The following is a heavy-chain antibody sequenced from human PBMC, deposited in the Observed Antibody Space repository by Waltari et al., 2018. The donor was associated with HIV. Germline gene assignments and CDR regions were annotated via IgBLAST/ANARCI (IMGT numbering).Heavy chain of an antibody. Sequence: QVQLVESGGGVVQPGTSLTLSCAVSGFTVSIFSFPGVRQSTGKGLEWLAVFWSDGAEISYADSVKGRFTVSKDSSQKTLYLHLTSLRAEDTALYYCARGYSSSRWIPLYHWGRGTLVTVSS. V-gene: IGHV3-33*01. D-gene: IGHD6-6*01. CDR1: GFTVSIFS. J-gene: IGHJ4*02. CDR3: ARGYSSSRWIPLYH. CDR2: FWSDGAEI.